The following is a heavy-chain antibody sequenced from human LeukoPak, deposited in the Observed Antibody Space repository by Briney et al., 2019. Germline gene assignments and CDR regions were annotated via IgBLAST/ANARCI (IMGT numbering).Heavy chain of an antibody. CDR2: INPSGGST. J-gene: IGHJ4*02. CDR1: GYTFTSYY. D-gene: IGHD6-19*01. V-gene: IGHV1-46*01. CDR3: ARRGQWLVAFDY. Sequence: ASVKVSCKASGYTFTSYYMHWVQQAPGQGLEWMGIINPSGGSTSYAQKFQGRVTMTRDTSTSTVYMELSSLRSEDTAVYYCARRGQWLVAFDYWGQGTLVTVSS.